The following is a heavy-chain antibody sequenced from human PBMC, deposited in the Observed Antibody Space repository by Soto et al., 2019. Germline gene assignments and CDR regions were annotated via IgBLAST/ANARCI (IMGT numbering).Heavy chain of an antibody. CDR1: GYTFTSYD. CDR2: MNPNSGNT. Sequence: QVQLVQSGAEVKKPGASVKVSCKASGYTFTSYDINWVRQATGQGLEWMGWMNPNSGNTGYAQKFEGKVTMTRNTSISTAYMELSSLRSEDTAVYYCARAVHSYSSSWREGGSGSFRFDPWGQGTLVTVSS. CDR3: ARAVHSYSSSWREGGSGSFRFDP. D-gene: IGHD6-13*01. V-gene: IGHV1-8*01. J-gene: IGHJ5*02.